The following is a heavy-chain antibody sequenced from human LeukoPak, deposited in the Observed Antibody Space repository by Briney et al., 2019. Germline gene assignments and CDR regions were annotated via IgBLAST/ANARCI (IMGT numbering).Heavy chain of an antibody. CDR2: ISSSSSYI. J-gene: IGHJ5*02. V-gene: IGHV3-21*01. CDR3: ARDCSSTSCYTWVRNWFDP. Sequence: GGSLRLSCAASGFTFSSYSMNWVRQAPRKGLEWVSSISSSSSYIYYADSVKGRFTISRDNAKNSLYLQMNSLRAEDTAVYYCARDCSSTSCYTWVRNWFDPWGQGTLVTVSS. CDR1: GFTFSSYS. D-gene: IGHD2-2*02.